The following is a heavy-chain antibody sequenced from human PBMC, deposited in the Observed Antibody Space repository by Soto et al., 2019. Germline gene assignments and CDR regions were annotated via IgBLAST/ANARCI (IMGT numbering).Heavy chain of an antibody. CDR2: VYYSGST. J-gene: IGHJ6*02. D-gene: IGHD3-16*01. CDR1: GASFNSVNYY. CDR3: ARDEIQRSVGGEYYEAMDV. Sequence: SETLSLTCTVSGASFNSVNYYWSWIRQPPWKGLEWIGYVYYSGSTNYNPSLKSRVTISIDTSKNQFSLNLSSVTAADTAVYYCARDEIQRSVGGEYYEAMDVVGQGTWVT. V-gene: IGHV4-61*01.